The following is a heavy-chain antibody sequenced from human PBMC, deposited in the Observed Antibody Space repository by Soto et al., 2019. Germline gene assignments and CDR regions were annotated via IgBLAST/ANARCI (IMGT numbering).Heavy chain of an antibody. J-gene: IGHJ6*02. D-gene: IGHD2-15*01. CDR2: IYYSGGT. CDR3: ARGGYCSGASCAYMGHYYYYGMDV. V-gene: IGHV4-39*01. CDR1: GGSISSSNYY. Sequence: QLQLQESGPGLVKPSETLSLTCTVSGGSISSSNYYWGWIRQPPGKGLEWIGSIYYSGGTYYNPSLKSRVTISVDTSKNQFSLKLSSVTAADTAMYYCARGGYCSGASCAYMGHYYYYGMDVWGQGTTVTVSS.